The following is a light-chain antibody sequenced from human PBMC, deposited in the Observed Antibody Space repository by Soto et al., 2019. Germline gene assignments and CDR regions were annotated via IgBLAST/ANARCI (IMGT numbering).Light chain of an antibody. CDR1: QSISTY. CDR2: AAS. V-gene: IGKV1-39*01. J-gene: IGKJ4*01. CDR3: QQSYTAPLT. Sequence: DIQMTQSPSSLSASVGDRVTITCRASQSISTYLNWYQQKPGKAPNLLIFAASTLQSGVPSRFSGSGSGTDFTLTIRSLQPEDFASYYCQQSYTAPLTFGGGNKVDIK.